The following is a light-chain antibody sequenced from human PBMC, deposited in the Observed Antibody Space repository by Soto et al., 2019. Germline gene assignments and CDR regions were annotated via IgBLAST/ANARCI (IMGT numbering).Light chain of an antibody. V-gene: IGKV3-15*01. CDR1: QSVTTN. CDR3: QQFDSWPIT. J-gene: IGKJ5*01. CDR2: GAS. Sequence: EIVLTQSPATLSVSPGERATLSCRASQSVTTNLAWYQQKPGQVPRLLISGASTRATDIPARFSGSGSGTEFPLTLSSLQSEDLSLSYCQQFDSWPITFGQGTRREIK.